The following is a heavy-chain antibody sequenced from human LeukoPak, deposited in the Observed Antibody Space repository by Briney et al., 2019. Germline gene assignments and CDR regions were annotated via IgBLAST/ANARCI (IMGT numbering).Heavy chain of an antibody. CDR1: GGSISSSSYY. Sequence: SETLSLTCTVSGGSISSSSYYWGWIRQPPGKGLEWIGSIYYSGSTNYNPSLKSRVTISVDTSKNQFSLKLSSVTAADTAVYYCARVGDSFGMVIDYWGQGTLATVSS. J-gene: IGHJ4*02. D-gene: IGHD3-3*01. CDR2: IYYSGST. V-gene: IGHV4-39*07. CDR3: ARVGDSFGMVIDY.